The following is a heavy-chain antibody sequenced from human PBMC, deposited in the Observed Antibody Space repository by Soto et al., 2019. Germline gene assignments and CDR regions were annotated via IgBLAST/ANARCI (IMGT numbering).Heavy chain of an antibody. D-gene: IGHD4-17*01. CDR1: GFTFSSYS. V-gene: IGHV3-21*01. CDR2: ISSSSSYI. CDR3: ASGDYGLYYFDC. J-gene: IGHJ4*02. Sequence: EVQLVESGGGLVKPGGSLRLSCAASGFTFSSYSMNWVRQAPGKGLEWVSSISSSSSYIYYADSVKGRFTISRDNAKNSLYLQMNSLRAEDTAVYYCASGDYGLYYFDCWGQGTLVTVSS.